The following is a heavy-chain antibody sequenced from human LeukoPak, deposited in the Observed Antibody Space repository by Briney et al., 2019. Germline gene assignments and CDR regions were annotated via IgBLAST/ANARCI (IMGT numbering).Heavy chain of an antibody. V-gene: IGHV1-2*02. CDR3: ARDLASGGSDY. J-gene: IGHJ4*02. CDR1: GYTFTGYY. Sequence: ASVKVSCKASGYTFTGYYMHWVRQAPGQGLEWMGWINPNSGGTNYAQKFQGRVTMTTDTSTSTAYMELRSLRSDDTAVYYCARDLASGGSDYWGQGTLVTVSS. D-gene: IGHD2-15*01. CDR2: INPNSGGT.